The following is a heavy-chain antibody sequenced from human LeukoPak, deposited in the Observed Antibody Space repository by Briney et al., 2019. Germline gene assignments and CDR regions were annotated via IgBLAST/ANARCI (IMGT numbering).Heavy chain of an antibody. CDR2: IYPGDSNT. CDR1: GYRFTSYW. CDR3: ARQETGYSGSY. Sequence: GESLKISCQGSGYRFTSYWIGWVRQMPGKGLEWMGIIYPGDSNTRYSPSFQGQVTISADKSISTAFLQWTSLKASDTAMYYCARQETGYSGSYWGQGTLVTVSS. J-gene: IGHJ4*02. V-gene: IGHV5-51*01. D-gene: IGHD1-14*01.